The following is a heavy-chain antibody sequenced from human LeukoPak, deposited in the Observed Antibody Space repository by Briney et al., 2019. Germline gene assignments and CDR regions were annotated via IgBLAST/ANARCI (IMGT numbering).Heavy chain of an antibody. D-gene: IGHD5-24*01. J-gene: IGHJ4*02. CDR3: ARSRDGYKRFAS. Sequence: GESLRLSCAASGFTFSSYAITWVRQAPGKGLEWVSVISGSGDTTYYADSVKGRFTISRDNSKDTLYLQINSLRAEDTAVYFCARSRDGYKRFASWRQGTLVTVSS. CDR2: ISGSGDTT. CDR1: GFTFSSYA. V-gene: IGHV3-23*01.